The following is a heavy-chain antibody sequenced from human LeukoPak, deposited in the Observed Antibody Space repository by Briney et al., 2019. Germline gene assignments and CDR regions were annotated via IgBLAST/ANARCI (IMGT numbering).Heavy chain of an antibody. CDR1: GFTFSSYW. CDR3: ARDAGYSYGGINDY. J-gene: IGHJ4*02. CDR2: IKQDGCEK. D-gene: IGHD5-18*01. V-gene: IGHV3-7*01. Sequence: GGSLRLSCAASGFTFSSYWMSWVRQAPGKGLEWVANIKQDGCEKYYVDSVKGRFTISRDNAKNSLYLQMNSLRAEDTAVYYCARDAGYSYGGINDYWGQGTLVTVSS.